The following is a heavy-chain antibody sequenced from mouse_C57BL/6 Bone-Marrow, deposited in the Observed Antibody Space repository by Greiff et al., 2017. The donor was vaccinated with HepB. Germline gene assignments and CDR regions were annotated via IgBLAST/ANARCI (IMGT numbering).Heavy chain of an antibody. Sequence: EVQGVESGGGLVQPGGSLKLSCAASGFTFSDYGMAWVRQAPRKGPEWVAFISNLAYSIYYADTVTGRFTISRENAKNTLYLEMSSLRSEDTAMYYCARHPFYYLDYWGQGTSVTVSS. CDR3: ARHPFYYLDY. J-gene: IGHJ4*01. D-gene: IGHD1-1*01. CDR2: ISNLAYSI. CDR1: GFTFSDYG. V-gene: IGHV5-15*01.